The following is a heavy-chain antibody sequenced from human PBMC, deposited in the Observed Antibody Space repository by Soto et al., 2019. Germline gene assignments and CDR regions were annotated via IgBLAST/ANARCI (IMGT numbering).Heavy chain of an antibody. CDR3: ARATTP. CDR2: IYYSGST. V-gene: IGHV4-31*03. Sequence: QVQLQESGPGLVKPSQTLSLTCTVSGGSISSGGYYWSWIRQLPGKGLEWIGYIYYSGSTYYIPSLKSRVTIALDTSKYQFSLSRSSVAAADTAVYYCARATTPWGQGTLFTVSS. CDR1: GGSISSGGYY. J-gene: IGHJ5*02. D-gene: IGHD1-1*01.